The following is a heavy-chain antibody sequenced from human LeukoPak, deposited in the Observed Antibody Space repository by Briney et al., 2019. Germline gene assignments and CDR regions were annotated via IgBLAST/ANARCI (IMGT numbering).Heavy chain of an antibody. CDR3: AKDSLQDIVLMVYAKRSNNYFDY. CDR1: GFTFSSYA. Sequence: PGGSLRLSCAASGFTFSSYAMSWVRQAPGKGLEWVSAISCSGGNTYYADSVKGRFTISRDNSKNTLYLQMNSLRAEDTAVYYCAKDSLQDIVLMVYAKRSNNYFDYWGQGTLVTVSS. V-gene: IGHV3-23*01. J-gene: IGHJ4*02. D-gene: IGHD2-8*01. CDR2: ISCSGGNT.